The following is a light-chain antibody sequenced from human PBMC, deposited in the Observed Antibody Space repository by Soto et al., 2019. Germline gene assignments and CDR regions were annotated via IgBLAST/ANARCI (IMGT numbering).Light chain of an antibody. CDR1: SCNIGSNY. J-gene: IGLJ2*01. CDR3: AAWDDSLSGHVV. CDR2: RNN. Sequence: QPVLTQPPSASGTPGQRVTISCSGSSCNIGSNYVYWYQQLPGTAPKLLIYRNNQRPSGVPDRFSGSKSCTSASLAISGIRSEDEADYYCAAWDDSLSGHVVFGGGTKLTVL. V-gene: IGLV1-47*01.